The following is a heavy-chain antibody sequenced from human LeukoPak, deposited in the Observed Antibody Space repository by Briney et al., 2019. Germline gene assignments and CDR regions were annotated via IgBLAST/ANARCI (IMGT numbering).Heavy chain of an antibody. CDR3: ARDRSDISTASAFDI. CDR2: ISAYNGNT. D-gene: IGHD3-9*01. Sequence: ASVKVSCKASGYTFTSYGISWVRQAPGQGLEWMGWISAYNGNTNYAQKLQGRVTMTTDTSTSTAYMELRSLRSDDTAVYYCARDRSDISTASAFDIWGQGTMVTVSS. CDR1: GYTFTSYG. J-gene: IGHJ3*02. V-gene: IGHV1-18*01.